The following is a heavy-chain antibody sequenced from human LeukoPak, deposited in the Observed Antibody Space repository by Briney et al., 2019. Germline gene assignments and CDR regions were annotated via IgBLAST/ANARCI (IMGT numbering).Heavy chain of an antibody. CDR3: AKKGEGYYFDY. V-gene: IGHV3-43D*04. CDR2: ISWDGGTT. J-gene: IGHJ4*02. D-gene: IGHD1-26*01. CDR1: GFTFDDYG. Sequence: PGGSLRLSCAASGFTFDDYGMHWVRQPPGKGLEWVSLISWDGGTTYYADSVKGRFTISRDNSKNSLYLQMNSLRAEDAALYYCAKKGEGYYFDYWGQGTLVTVSS.